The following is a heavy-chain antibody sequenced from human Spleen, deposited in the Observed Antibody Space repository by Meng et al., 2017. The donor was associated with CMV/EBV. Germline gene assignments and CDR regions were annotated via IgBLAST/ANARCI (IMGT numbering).Heavy chain of an antibody. Sequence: GESLKISCAASGFTFSNYGMHWVRLAPGKGLEWVALIWYDESNQYYGDSVKGRFTISRDNSKNTLYLQMNSLRAEDTAVYYCASDPPGYYDFWSGHYYGMDVWGQGTTVTVSS. J-gene: IGHJ6*02. D-gene: IGHD3-3*01. CDR3: ASDPPGYYDFWSGHYYGMDV. CDR1: GFTFSNYG. V-gene: IGHV3-33*01. CDR2: IWYDESNQ.